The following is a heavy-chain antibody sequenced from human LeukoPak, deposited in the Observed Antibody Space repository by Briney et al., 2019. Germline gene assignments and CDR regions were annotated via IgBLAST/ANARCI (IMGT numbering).Heavy chain of an antibody. V-gene: IGHV3-7*01. CDR3: MRQNRAYFFGH. D-gene: IGHD3-3*01. Sequence: GGFLRLSCAASELTFSSYWMTWGRQAPGKGLEWVANIRQDGSEKNYLDSVKGRFTISRDNAKNSLYLQMNSLRVEDTAVYFCMRQNRAYFFGHWGQGTLVTVSS. CDR2: IRQDGSEK. J-gene: IGHJ1*01. CDR1: ELTFSSYW.